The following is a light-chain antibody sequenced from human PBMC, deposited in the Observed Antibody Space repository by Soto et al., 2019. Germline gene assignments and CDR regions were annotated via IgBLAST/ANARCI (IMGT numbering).Light chain of an antibody. J-gene: IGLJ1*01. Sequence: QSVLTQPPSASGTPGQRVTISCSGSSSNIGSNYVNWCQKFPGTAPKLLIYKNNQRPSGVPDRFSGAKSGPSASLAISGLRSEDEADYYCAAWDDSLSAYYVFGTGTKVTVL. CDR2: KNN. CDR1: SSNIGSNY. V-gene: IGLV1-47*01. CDR3: AAWDDSLSAYYV.